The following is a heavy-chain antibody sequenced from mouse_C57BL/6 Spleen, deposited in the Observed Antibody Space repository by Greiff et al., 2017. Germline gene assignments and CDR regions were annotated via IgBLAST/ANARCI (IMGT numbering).Heavy chain of an antibody. CDR3: ARAGYGSSLYAMDY. J-gene: IGHJ4*01. Sequence: EVQLQQSGPELVKPGASVKISCKASGYTFTDYYMNWVKQSHGKSLEWIGDINPNNGGTSYNQKFKGKATLTVDKSSSTAYMELRSLTSEDSAVYYCARAGYGSSLYAMDYWGQGTSVTVSS. D-gene: IGHD1-1*01. CDR2: INPNNGGT. CDR1: GYTFTDYY. V-gene: IGHV1-26*01.